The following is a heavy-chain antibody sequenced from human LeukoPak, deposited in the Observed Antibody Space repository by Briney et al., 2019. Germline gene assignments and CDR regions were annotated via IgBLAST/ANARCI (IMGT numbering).Heavy chain of an antibody. V-gene: IGHV3-33*06. CDR3: AKTAGGTNWNDWFDP. D-gene: IGHD1-1*01. Sequence: PGRSLRLSCAASGFTFSSYGMHWVRQAPGKGLEGVAVIWYDGSNKYYADSVKGRFTVSRDNSKNTLYLQMNSLRAEDTAVYYCAKTAGGTNWNDWFDPWGQGTLVTVSS. CDR1: GFTFSSYG. CDR2: IWYDGSNK. J-gene: IGHJ5*02.